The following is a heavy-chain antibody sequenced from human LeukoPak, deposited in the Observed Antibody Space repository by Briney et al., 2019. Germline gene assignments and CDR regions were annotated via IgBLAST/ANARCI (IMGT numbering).Heavy chain of an antibody. Sequence: PSDTLSLTCAVYGGSFSGYYWNWIRQAPEKGLEWIGEINHSGSTNYNPSLKSRVTMSVDTSRNQFSLRLSSVTAADTAVYYCARSYDYLWGSHRYTPTFDSWGQGTLVTVS. CDR2: INHSGST. V-gene: IGHV4-34*01. D-gene: IGHD3-16*02. CDR3: ARSYDYLWGSHRYTPTFDS. CDR1: GGSFSGYY. J-gene: IGHJ4*02.